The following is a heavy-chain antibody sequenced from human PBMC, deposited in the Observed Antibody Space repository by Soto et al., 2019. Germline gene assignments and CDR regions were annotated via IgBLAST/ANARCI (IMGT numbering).Heavy chain of an antibody. CDR3: ARDGYNYYGMDV. Sequence: QVQLVQSGAEVKKPGSSVKVSCKASGGTFSSYAISWVRQAPGQGLEGMGGISPIFGTANYAQKFQGRVTITADESTTTAYMELSSLRSEDTAVYYCARDGYNYYGMDVWGQGTTVTVSS. CDR2: ISPIFGTA. CDR1: GGTFSSYA. J-gene: IGHJ6*02. V-gene: IGHV1-69*12.